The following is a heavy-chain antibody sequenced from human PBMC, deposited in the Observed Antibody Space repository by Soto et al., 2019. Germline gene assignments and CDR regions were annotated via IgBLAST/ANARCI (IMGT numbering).Heavy chain of an antibody. V-gene: IGHV1-69*13. CDR3: AREGGASINYYYSAMDV. J-gene: IGHJ6*02. CDR1: GGTFSRYA. CDR2: ITPIFGKA. Sequence: GASVKVSCKTSGGTFSRYAISWVRQAPGQGLEWMGGITPIFGKAKYAQKFQGRVTITADESTSTAYMELSSLRSEDTAVYYCAREGGASINYYYSAMDVWGQGTTVTVSS. D-gene: IGHD1-26*01.